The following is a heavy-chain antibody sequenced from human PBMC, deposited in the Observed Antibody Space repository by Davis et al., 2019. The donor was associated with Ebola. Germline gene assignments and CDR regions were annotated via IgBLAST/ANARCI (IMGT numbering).Heavy chain of an antibody. Sequence: PSETLSLTCTVSGGSISSGDYYWSWIRQPPGKGLEWIGYIYYSGSTYYNPSLKSRVTISVDTSKNQFSLKLSSVTAADTAVYYCARDSLLQIVATRYYYGMDVWGQGTTVTVSS. V-gene: IGHV4-30-4*01. CDR3: ARDSLLQIVATRYYYGMDV. CDR1: GGSISSGDYY. D-gene: IGHD5-12*01. CDR2: IYYSGST. J-gene: IGHJ6*02.